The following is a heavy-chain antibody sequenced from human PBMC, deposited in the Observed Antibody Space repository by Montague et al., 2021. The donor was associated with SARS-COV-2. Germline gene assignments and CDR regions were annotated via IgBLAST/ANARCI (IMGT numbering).Heavy chain of an antibody. CDR3: ARRTYDILTGYDYGMDV. Sequence: PALVKPTQTLTLTYTFSGFSLSTSGMCVGWIRQPPGKALEWLARIDWDDDKYYSTSLKTRLTISKDTSKNQVVLTMTNMDPADTATYYCARRTYDILTGYDYGMDVWGQGTTVTVSS. V-gene: IGHV2-70*11. J-gene: IGHJ6*02. CDR2: IDWDDDK. D-gene: IGHD3-9*01. CDR1: GFSLSTSGMC.